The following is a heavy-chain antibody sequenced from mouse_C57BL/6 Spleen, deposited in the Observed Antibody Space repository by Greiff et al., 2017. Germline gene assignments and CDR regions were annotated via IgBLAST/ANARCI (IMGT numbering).Heavy chain of an antibody. CDR1: GYSFTDYN. CDR3: ASQGLTGNYYAMDY. V-gene: IGHV1-39*01. J-gene: IGHJ4*01. Sequence: VQLQQSGPELVKPGASVKISCKASGYSFTDYNMNWVKQSNGKSLEWIGVINPNYGTTSYNQKFKGKATLTVDQSSSTAYMQINSLTSEDSAVYYCASQGLTGNYYAMDYWGQGTSVTVSS. CDR2: INPNYGTT. D-gene: IGHD4-1*01.